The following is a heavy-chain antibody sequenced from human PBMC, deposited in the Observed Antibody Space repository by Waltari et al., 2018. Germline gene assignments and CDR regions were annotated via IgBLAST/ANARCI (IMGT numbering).Heavy chain of an antibody. V-gene: IGHV4-34*01. Sequence: QVQLQQWGAGLLKPSETLSLTCAVYGGSFSGYYWSWIRQPPGKGLEWIGEINHSGSTNYNPSLKSRVTISVDTSKNQFSLKLSSVTAADTAVYYCARGMRVGATPLIFLGGGYYMDVWGKGTTVTISS. CDR1: GGSFSGYY. CDR3: ARGMRVGATPLIFLGGGYYMDV. J-gene: IGHJ6*03. CDR2: INHSGST. D-gene: IGHD1-26*01.